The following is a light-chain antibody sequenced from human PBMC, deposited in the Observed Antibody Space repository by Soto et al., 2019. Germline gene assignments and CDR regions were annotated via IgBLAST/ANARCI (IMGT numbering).Light chain of an antibody. CDR2: GAS. Sequence: EIVLTQSPGTLSLSPGERATLSCRASQSVSSIYLAWYQHKPGQAPRLLIYGASSRATGIPDRFSGSGSGTDFTLTISRLEPEDFAVYYWQQYGSSSWTFGQGTKVEIK. CDR1: QSVSSIY. CDR3: QQYGSSSWT. V-gene: IGKV3-20*01. J-gene: IGKJ1*01.